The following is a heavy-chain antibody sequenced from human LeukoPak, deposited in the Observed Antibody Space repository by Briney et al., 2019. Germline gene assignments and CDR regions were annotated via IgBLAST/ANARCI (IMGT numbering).Heavy chain of an antibody. CDR2: IYTSGST. D-gene: IGHD3-10*01. CDR3: AREDGSGSYFGVDY. Sequence: SETLSLTCTVAGGSISSYYWSWIRQPAGKGLEWIGRIYTSGSTNYNPSLKSRVTMSVDTSKNQFSLKLSSVTAADTAVYYCAREDGSGSYFGVDYWGQGTLVTVSS. J-gene: IGHJ4*02. CDR1: GGSISSYY. V-gene: IGHV4-4*07.